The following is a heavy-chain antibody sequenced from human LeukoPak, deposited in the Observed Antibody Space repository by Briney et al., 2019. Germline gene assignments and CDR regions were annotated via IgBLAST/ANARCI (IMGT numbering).Heavy chain of an antibody. Sequence: PGRSLRLSCAASGFTFSSYGMHWVRQAPGKGLEWVAVIWYDGSNKYYADSVKGRFTISRDNSKNTQYLQMSSLRAEDTAVYYCARDRNIFSADYYFDYWGQGTLVTVSS. CDR2: IWYDGSNK. CDR3: ARDRNIFSADYYFDY. V-gene: IGHV3-33*01. J-gene: IGHJ4*02. CDR1: GFTFSSYG. D-gene: IGHD3-9*01.